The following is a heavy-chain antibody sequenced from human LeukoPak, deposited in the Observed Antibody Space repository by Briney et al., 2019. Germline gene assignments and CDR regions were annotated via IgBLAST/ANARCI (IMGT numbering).Heavy chain of an antibody. D-gene: IGHD3-22*01. Sequence: PGRSLRLSCAASGFTFSSYAMHWVRQAPGKGLEWVAVISYDGSNKYYADSVKGRFTISRDNSKNTLYLQMNSLRAEDTAVYYCARVNSRSGYPSAVDYWGQGTLVTVSS. J-gene: IGHJ4*02. CDR3: ARVNSRSGYPSAVDY. V-gene: IGHV3-30-3*01. CDR1: GFTFSSYA. CDR2: ISYDGSNK.